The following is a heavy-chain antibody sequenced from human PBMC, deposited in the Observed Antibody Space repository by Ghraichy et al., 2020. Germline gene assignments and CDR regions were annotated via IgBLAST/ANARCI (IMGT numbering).Heavy chain of an antibody. Sequence: GGSLRLSCAASGFTVSSNYMSWVRQAPGKGLEWVSVIYSGGSTYYADSVKGRFTISRDNSKNTLYLQMNSLRAEDTAVYYCARDLQQSLDAFDIWGQGTMVTVSS. J-gene: IGHJ3*02. CDR3: ARDLQQSLDAFDI. V-gene: IGHV3-66*01. CDR1: GFTVSSNY. CDR2: IYSGGST. D-gene: IGHD6-13*01.